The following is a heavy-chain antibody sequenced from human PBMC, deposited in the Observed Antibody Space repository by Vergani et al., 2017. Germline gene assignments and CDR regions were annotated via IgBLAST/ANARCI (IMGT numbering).Heavy chain of an antibody. CDR3: ARAYGGYDWFDY. CDR2: SSASGAPT. CDR1: GFTFSTYA. Sequence: EVRLLESGGDLLQSGESLKISCAASGFTFSTYAMSWFRQAPGKGVEWVSGSSASGAPTYYADAVKGRVTISRDNSKNTLYLQMNSLRVEDTAVYYCARAYGGYDWFDYWGQRTLVTVSS. D-gene: IGHD1-20*01. V-gene: IGHV3-23*01. J-gene: IGHJ4*01.